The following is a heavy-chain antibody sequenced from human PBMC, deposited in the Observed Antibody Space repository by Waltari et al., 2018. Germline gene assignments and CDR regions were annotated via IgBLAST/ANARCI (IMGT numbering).Heavy chain of an antibody. CDR3: ARGGAHYYDSSGYSDAFDI. Sequence: QVQLQESGPGLVKPSQTLSLTCTVSGGSISSGGYYWSWIRQHPGKGLEWIGDIYYSGSTYYNPSLKRRVTISVDTSKNQFSLKLSSVTAADTAVYYCARGGAHYYDSSGYSDAFDIWGQGTMVTVSS. CDR2: IYYSGST. CDR1: GGSISSGGYY. V-gene: IGHV4-31*03. J-gene: IGHJ3*02. D-gene: IGHD3-22*01.